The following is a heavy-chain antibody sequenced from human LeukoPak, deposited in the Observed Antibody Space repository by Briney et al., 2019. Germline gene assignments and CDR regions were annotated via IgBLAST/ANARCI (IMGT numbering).Heavy chain of an antibody. CDR2: MNPNSGNT. D-gene: IGHD4-17*01. CDR1: GYTFTSYD. V-gene: IGHV1-8*01. Sequence: ASVKVSCKASGYTFTSYDINWVRQATGQGLEWMGWMNPNSGNTGYAQKFQGRVTMTRDTSISTAYMELSSLRSEDTAVYYCAILWVPDYGAIPLDYWGQGTLVTVSS. CDR3: AILWVPDYGAIPLDY. J-gene: IGHJ4*02.